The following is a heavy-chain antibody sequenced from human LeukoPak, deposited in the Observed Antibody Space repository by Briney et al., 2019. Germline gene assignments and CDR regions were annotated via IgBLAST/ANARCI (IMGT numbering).Heavy chain of an antibody. D-gene: IGHD6-19*01. Sequence: SVKVSCKASGGTFSSYAISWVRQAPGQGLEWMGGIIPIFGTANYAQKFQSRVTITADESTSTAYMELSSLRSEDTAVYYCARKGAVAGTGYYYYYGMDVWGQGTTVTVSS. V-gene: IGHV1-69*13. J-gene: IGHJ6*02. CDR2: IIPIFGTA. CDR1: GGTFSSYA. CDR3: ARKGAVAGTGYYYYYGMDV.